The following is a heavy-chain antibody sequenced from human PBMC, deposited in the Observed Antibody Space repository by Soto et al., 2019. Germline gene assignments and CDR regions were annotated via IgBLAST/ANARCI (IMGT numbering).Heavy chain of an antibody. CDR2: ISAYNGNT. Sequence: QVQLVQSGAEVKKPGASVKVSCKASGYTFTSYGISWVRQAPGQGLEWMGWISAYNGNTNYAQKLQGRVTMTTDTSTRTADMELRSLRADDTAVYYCARKEGGSHFLSYWGQGTLVTVSS. V-gene: IGHV1-18*01. J-gene: IGHJ4*02. CDR3: ARKEGGSHFLSY. CDR1: GYTFTSYG. D-gene: IGHD1-26*01.